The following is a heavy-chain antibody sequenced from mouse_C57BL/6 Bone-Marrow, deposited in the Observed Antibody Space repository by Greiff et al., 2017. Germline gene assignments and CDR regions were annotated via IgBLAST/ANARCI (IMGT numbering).Heavy chain of an antibody. CDR1: GFTFSDYG. CDR3: ARHEVGRGFAY. CDR2: ISNLAYSI. J-gene: IGHJ3*01. D-gene: IGHD4-1*01. V-gene: IGHV5-15*04. Sequence: EVKLVESGGGLVQPGGSLKLSCAASGFTFSDYGMAWVRQAPRKGPEWVAFISNLAYSIYYADTVTGRFTISRGNAKNTLYLEMSSLRSEDTAMYYCARHEVGRGFAYWGQGTLVTVSA.